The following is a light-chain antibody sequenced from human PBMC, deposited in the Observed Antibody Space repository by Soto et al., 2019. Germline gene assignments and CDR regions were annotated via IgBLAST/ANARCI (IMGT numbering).Light chain of an antibody. CDR2: DDN. J-gene: IGLJ1*01. CDR3: GSWDSSLSAYV. Sequence: QSLLTQPPSVYAGPGEKVISDCSESSSNIGGNSVSWYQQLPGTAPKLLIYDDNKRPSGIPDRFSGSKSGTSATLGITGFQTGDEADYYCGSWDSSLSAYVFGTGTKVTV. V-gene: IGLV1-51*01. CDR1: SSNIGGNS.